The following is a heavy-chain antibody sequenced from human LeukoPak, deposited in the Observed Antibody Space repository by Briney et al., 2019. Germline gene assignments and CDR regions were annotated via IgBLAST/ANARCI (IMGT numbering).Heavy chain of an antibody. V-gene: IGHV3-23*01. J-gene: IGHJ4*02. CDR1: GFTFSTFA. CDR3: AARPGEVAVPFDY. Sequence: GGSLRLSCAASGFTFSTFAMTWVRQAPGKGLEWVSLISGSGGITYYADSVNGRFTISRDNSKNTLYLQMHSLRAEDTAVYYCAARPGEVAVPFDYWGQGTLDTVSS. CDR2: ISGSGGIT. D-gene: IGHD2-15*01.